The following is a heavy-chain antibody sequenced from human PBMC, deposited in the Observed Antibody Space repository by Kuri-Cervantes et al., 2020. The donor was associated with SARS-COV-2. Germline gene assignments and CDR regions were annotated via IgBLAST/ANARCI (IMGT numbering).Heavy chain of an antibody. CDR1: GFTFSSYG. D-gene: IGHD4-17*01. CDR3: AKDGGEPYYGDYLYLDD. Sequence: LSLTCAASGFTFSSYGMHWVRQAPGKGLEWVAVISYDGSNKYHADSVKGRFTISRDNSKNTLYLQMNSLRAEDTAVYYCAKDGGEPYYGDYLYLDDWGQGTLVTVSS. CDR2: ISYDGSNK. V-gene: IGHV3-30*18. J-gene: IGHJ4*02.